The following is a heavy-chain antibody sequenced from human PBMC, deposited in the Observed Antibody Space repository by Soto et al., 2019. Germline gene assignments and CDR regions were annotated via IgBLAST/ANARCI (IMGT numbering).Heavy chain of an antibody. D-gene: IGHD3-22*01. CDR1: GFTFSSYA. CDR2: ISGSGGNT. CDR3: AKMRGAVVVTPYFDY. Sequence: EVRLLESGGGLVQPGGSLRLSCAPSGFTFSSYAMSWVRQAPGKGLEWVSTISGSGGNTYYGDSVKGRFTISRDNSKSTLYLQMNSLRAEDTAIYFCAKMRGAVVVTPYFDYWGQGNLVTVSS. J-gene: IGHJ4*02. V-gene: IGHV3-23*01.